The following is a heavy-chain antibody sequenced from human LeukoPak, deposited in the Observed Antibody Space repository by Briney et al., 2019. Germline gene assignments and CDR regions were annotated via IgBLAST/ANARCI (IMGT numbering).Heavy chain of an antibody. J-gene: IGHJ4*02. CDR2: IIPIFGKA. V-gene: IGHV1-69*05. D-gene: IGHD2-15*01. CDR3: ATRIDMYYFDY. CDR1: GVTFSNYA. Sequence: AASVRVSCKASGVTFSNYAISWVRQAPGQGLEWMGGIIPIFGKANYAQTFQGRVTITTDESTNTAYMEMSSLRSEDTAVYYCATRIDMYYFDYWGQGTLVTVSS.